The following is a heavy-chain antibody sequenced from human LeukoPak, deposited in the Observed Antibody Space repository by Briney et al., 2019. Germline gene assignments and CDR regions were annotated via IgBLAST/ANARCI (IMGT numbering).Heavy chain of an antibody. D-gene: IGHD2-2*02. J-gene: IGHJ4*02. Sequence: NTSQTLSLTCTVSGGSISSGGYYWSWIRQPPGKGLEWIGEINHSGSTNYNPSLKSRVTISVDTSKNQFSLKLSSVTAADTAVYYRAVGYCSSTSCYSMYWGQGTLVTVSS. V-gene: IGHV4-30-2*01. CDR2: INHSGST. CDR1: GGSISSGGYY. CDR3: AVGYCSSTSCYSMY.